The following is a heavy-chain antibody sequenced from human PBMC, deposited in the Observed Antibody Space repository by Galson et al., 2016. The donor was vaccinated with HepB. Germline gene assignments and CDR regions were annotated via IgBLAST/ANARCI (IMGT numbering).Heavy chain of an antibody. J-gene: IGHJ5*02. V-gene: IGHV4-59*02. D-gene: IGHD1-26*01. CDR3: AKTSNSATREIWSDP. CDR2: VHYDGSS. Sequence: SETLSLTCSVSGESVTRYYWSWIRQTPEKGLEWLGYVHYDGSSNYNPSLKTRVIFSVDASKNQVSLKLTSVTAADTAVYFCAKTSNSATREIWSDPWGQGTLVIVSS. CDR1: GESVTRYY.